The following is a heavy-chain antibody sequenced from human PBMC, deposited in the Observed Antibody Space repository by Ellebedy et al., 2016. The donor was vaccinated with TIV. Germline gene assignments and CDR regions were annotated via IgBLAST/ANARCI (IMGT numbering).Heavy chain of an antibody. CDR3: ATSYDSSGYYDDDAFDI. J-gene: IGHJ3*02. Sequence: MPSETLSLTCTVSGGSISTYYWSWIRQPPGKGLEWIGYIYYSGSTKYNPSLKSRVTMSVDTSKKQFSLNQSSVTAADTAVYYCATSYDSSGYYDDDAFDIWGQGTMVTVSS. CDR2: IYYSGST. V-gene: IGHV4-59*01. CDR1: GGSISTYY. D-gene: IGHD3-22*01.